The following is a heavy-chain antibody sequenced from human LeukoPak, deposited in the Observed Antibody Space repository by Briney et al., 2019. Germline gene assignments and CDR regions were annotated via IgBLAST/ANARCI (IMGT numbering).Heavy chain of an antibody. CDR1: GGTFSSYA. CDR3: AREHLPSSGSFDY. V-gene: IGHV1-69*13. CDR2: IIPIFGTA. J-gene: IGHJ4*02. Sequence: GASVKVSRKASGGTFSSYAISWVRQAPGQGLEWMGGIIPIFGTANYAQKFQGRVTITADESTSTAYMELSSLRSEDTAVYYCAREHLPSSGSFDYWGQGTLVTVSS. D-gene: IGHD6-19*01.